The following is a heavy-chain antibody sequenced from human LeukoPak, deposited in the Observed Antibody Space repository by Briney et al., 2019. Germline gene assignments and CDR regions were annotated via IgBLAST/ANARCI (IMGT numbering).Heavy chain of an antibody. CDR2: ISSGGSST. CDR1: GFTFSSYG. J-gene: IGHJ4*02. CDR3: AKLRPGVGELLSTPH. D-gene: IGHD3-10*01. V-gene: IGHV3-23*01. Sequence: GGTLRLSCAASGFTFSSYGMSWVRQAPGKGLEWVSSISSGGSSTYYAVSVKGRSTISRDNSKNTLYLQMNSLRAEDTAVYYCAKLRPGVGELLSTPHWGQGTLVTVSS.